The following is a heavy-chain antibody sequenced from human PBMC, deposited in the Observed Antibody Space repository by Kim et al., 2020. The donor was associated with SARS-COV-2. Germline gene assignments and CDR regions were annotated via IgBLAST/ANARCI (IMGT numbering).Heavy chain of an antibody. CDR1: GGTFSSYA. J-gene: IGHJ6*02. Sequence: SVKVSCKASGGTFSSYAISWVRQAPGQGLEWMGGIIPIFGTANYAQKFQGRVTITADESTSTAYMELSSLRSEDTAVYYCASEYSSGWYGMDVWGQGTTVTVSS. D-gene: IGHD6-19*01. CDR2: IIPIFGTA. CDR3: ASEYSSGWYGMDV. V-gene: IGHV1-69*13.